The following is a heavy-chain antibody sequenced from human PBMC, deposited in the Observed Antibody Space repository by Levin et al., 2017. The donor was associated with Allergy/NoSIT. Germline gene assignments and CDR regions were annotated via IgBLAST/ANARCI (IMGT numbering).Heavy chain of an antibody. Sequence: HPGGSLRLSCAASGFTFSSSAMSWVRQAPGKGLEWVSAITGSGGSTYYADSVKGRFTISRDNSKTTLYLQMDGLRAEDTAVYYCATDLNEQQPDIWGQGTMVTVSS. CDR2: ITGSGGST. CDR1: GFTFSSSA. J-gene: IGHJ3*02. V-gene: IGHV3-23*01. CDR3: ATDLNEQQPDI. D-gene: IGHD6-13*01.